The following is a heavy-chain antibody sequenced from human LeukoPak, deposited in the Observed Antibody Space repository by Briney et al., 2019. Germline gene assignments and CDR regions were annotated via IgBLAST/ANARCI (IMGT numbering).Heavy chain of an antibody. CDR3: TKDPNGDYVGAFDP. CDR1: GLSFSRHA. CDR2: ISGSDGSS. Sequence: GGSLRVSCAGSGLSFSRHAMTWVRQAPGKGLEWVSSISGSDGSSNYAASVEGRFTISRDDSRNTLYLQMTSLRAEDTAVYYCTKDPNGDYVGAFDPWGQGTLVTVSS. J-gene: IGHJ5*02. D-gene: IGHD4-17*01. V-gene: IGHV3-23*01.